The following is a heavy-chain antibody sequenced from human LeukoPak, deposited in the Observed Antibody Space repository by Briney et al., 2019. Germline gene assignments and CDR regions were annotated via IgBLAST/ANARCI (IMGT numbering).Heavy chain of an antibody. CDR3: AKNGEVLSWFDP. J-gene: IGHJ5*02. V-gene: IGHV3-23*01. CDR1: GFSFSSYA. D-gene: IGHD3-10*01. Sequence: GSLRLSCAASGFSFSSYAMSWVRQAPGRGLEWVSAISASGDRTYYADSVKGRFTISRDNSKNTLYLQMNSLRAEDTAVYSCAKNGEVLSWFDPWGQGTLVTVSS. CDR2: ISASGDRT.